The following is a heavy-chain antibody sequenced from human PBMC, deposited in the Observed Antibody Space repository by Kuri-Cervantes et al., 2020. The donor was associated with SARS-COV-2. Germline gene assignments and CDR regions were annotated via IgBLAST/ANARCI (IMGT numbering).Heavy chain of an antibody. CDR3: ARHCAFDRFHK. Sequence: GSLRLSCTVSGVSISSNTYYWGWIRLSPGKGLEWLECIYESGDPYYPSSLKSRLSLSVDTTKIQFSLKLTSVTAAETARYYCARHCAFDRFHKWGQGTQVTVSS. J-gene: IGHJ4*02. CDR2: IYESGDP. CDR1: GVSISSNTYY. V-gene: IGHV4-39*01. D-gene: IGHD3-9*01.